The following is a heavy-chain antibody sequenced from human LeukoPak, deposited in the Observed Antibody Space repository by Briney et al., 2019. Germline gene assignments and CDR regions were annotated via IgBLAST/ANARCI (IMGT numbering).Heavy chain of an antibody. Sequence: KSGGSLRLSCAASGFTFSDYYMSWIRQAPGKGLEWVSYISTSGSTIYYPDSVKGRFTISRDNAKNSLYLQMNSLRAEDTAFYYCAKSRSDYYYYGMDVWGQGTTVTVSS. V-gene: IGHV3-11*01. J-gene: IGHJ6*02. CDR2: ISTSGSTI. CDR3: AKSRSDYYYYGMDV. CDR1: GFTFSDYY.